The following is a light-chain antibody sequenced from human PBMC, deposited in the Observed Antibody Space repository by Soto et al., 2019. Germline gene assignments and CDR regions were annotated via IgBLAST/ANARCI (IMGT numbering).Light chain of an antibody. CDR1: QTISSW. V-gene: IGKV1-5*03. J-gene: IGKJ1*01. Sequence: EIQMTQSPPTLSASVGDRVTITCRASQTISSWLAWYQQKPGKAPKLLIYKASTLKSGVPSRFSGSGSGTELTLTISSLQTDDFATYYCQHYNSYSEALGQGTKVDIK. CDR3: QHYNSYSEA. CDR2: KAS.